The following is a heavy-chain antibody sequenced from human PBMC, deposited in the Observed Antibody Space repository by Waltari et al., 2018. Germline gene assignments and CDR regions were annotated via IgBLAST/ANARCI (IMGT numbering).Heavy chain of an antibody. Sequence: QVQLVESGGGVVQPGGSLRLSCAASGFTFSSYGMHWVRQAPGKGLEWVAFIRDDGSNKYYADSVKGRFTISRDNSKNTLYLQMNSLRAEDTAVYYCAKDIVLWGQGTLVTVSS. CDR1: GFTFSSYG. J-gene: IGHJ4*02. CDR2: IRDDGSNK. V-gene: IGHV3-30*02. D-gene: IGHD3-16*02. CDR3: AKDIVL.